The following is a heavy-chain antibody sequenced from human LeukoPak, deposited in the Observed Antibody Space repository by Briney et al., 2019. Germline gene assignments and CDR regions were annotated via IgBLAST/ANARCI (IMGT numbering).Heavy chain of an antibody. D-gene: IGHD4-17*01. CDR1: GFTFSSYA. CDR3: LTTVTTSVDY. V-gene: IGHV3-30*04. CDR2: ISYDGSNK. J-gene: IGHJ4*02. Sequence: GGSLRLPCAASGFTFSSYAMHWVRQAPGKGLEWVAVISYDGSNKYYADSVKGRFTISRDNSKNTLYLQMNSLRAEDTAVYYCLTTVTTSVDYWGQGTLVTVSS.